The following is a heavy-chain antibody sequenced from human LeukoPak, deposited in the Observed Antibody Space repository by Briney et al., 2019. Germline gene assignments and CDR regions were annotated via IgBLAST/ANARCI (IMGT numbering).Heavy chain of an antibody. J-gene: IGHJ4*02. D-gene: IGHD2-21*02. V-gene: IGHV3-66*01. Sequence: GGSPRLSCAASGFSISHYYMTWVRQTPGKGLDWVSVIYTGGGTNYGDSVKGRFTISRDNSKNTLYLQMNSLRADDTAIYYCARGQAYCGADCYSDWGQGTLVTVSS. CDR3: ARGQAYCGADCYSD. CDR2: IYTGGGT. CDR1: GFSISHYY.